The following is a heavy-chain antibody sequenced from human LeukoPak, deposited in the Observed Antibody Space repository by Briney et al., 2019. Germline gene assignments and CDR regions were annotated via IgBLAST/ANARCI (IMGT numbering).Heavy chain of an antibody. CDR3: ARRRGGYGEGEFNY. D-gene: IGHD4-17*01. V-gene: IGHV4-4*09. Sequence: SETLSLACTVAGGSMSGYCWTWIRQPPGKGLEWLAYIDSSGSITYNPSLKSRVTMSIDTSKNHFSLSLTSATAADTAFYYCARRRGGYGEGEFNYWGQGTLVTVSS. J-gene: IGHJ4*02. CDR1: GGSMSGYC. CDR2: IDSSGSI.